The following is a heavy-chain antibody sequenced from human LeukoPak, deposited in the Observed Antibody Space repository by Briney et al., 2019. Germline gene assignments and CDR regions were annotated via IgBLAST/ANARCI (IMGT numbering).Heavy chain of an antibody. CDR1: GFTFSNYE. Sequence: HPGGSLRLSCADSGFTFSNYEMNSVRQAPGKGLEWVSYISRSGGAIYYADSVKGRFTISRDNAKNSLCLQMNSLRAEDTAIYYCATKVPGTSHFSHWGQGTLLTVSS. D-gene: IGHD6-19*01. CDR3: ATKVPGTSHFSH. V-gene: IGHV3-48*03. CDR2: ISRSGGAI. J-gene: IGHJ4*02.